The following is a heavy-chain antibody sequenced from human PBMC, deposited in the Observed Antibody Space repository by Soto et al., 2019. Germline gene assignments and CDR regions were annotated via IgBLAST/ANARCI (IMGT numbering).Heavy chain of an antibody. J-gene: IGHJ3*02. CDR1: GGSISSSSYY. D-gene: IGHD2-2*01. CDR3: ATRYCISTSCYVPAFDI. Sequence: QLQLQESGPGLVKPSETLSLTCTVSGGSISSSSYYWGWIRQPPGKGLEWIGSIYYSGSTYYNPSLKSRVTISVDTSKNQFSLKLSSVTAADTAVYYCATRYCISTSCYVPAFDIWGQGTMVTVSS. V-gene: IGHV4-39*01. CDR2: IYYSGST.